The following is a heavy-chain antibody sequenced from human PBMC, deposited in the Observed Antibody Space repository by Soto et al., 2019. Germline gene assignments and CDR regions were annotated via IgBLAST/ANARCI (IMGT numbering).Heavy chain of an antibody. V-gene: IGHV1-18*04. CDR3: ARENPPDV. CDR2: ISAYNGNT. Sequence: SVKVTCKACGYIFTSRAMSWVRQAPGQGLEWMGWISAYNGNTNYAQKFQGRVTMTTDTSTSTVYMELRSLRSDDTAAYYCARENPPDVWGQGTTVTVSS. J-gene: IGHJ6*02. CDR1: GYIFTSRA.